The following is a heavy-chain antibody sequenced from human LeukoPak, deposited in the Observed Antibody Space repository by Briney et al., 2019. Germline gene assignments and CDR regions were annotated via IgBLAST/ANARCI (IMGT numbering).Heavy chain of an antibody. V-gene: IGHV3-53*01. CDR3: ARDGDYGDYVEDY. CDR2: IYRGGRA. D-gene: IGHD4-17*01. CDR1: GFTASSSY. Sequence: GGSLRLSCAASGFTASSSYMSWVRQAPGKGLECVSVIYRGGRAYYADSVKGRFTISRDNSRNTLYLQMNSLRAEDTAVYYCARDGDYGDYVEDYWGQGTLVTVSS. J-gene: IGHJ4*02.